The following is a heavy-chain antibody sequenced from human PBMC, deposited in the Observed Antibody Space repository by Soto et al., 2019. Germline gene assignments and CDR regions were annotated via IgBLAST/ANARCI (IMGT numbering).Heavy chain of an antibody. V-gene: IGHV3-21*01. CDR1: GFTFSSYT. J-gene: IGHJ4*02. Sequence: EVQLVESGGGLVKPGGSLRLSCAASGFTFSSYTMHWVRQAPGKGLEWVSSISSSSSFIFYADSVKGRFTISRDNAKNSLYLQMNSLRAEDTAVYYCASQGRTIFDYWGQGTLVTVSS. CDR3: ASQGRTIFDY. D-gene: IGHD3-10*01. CDR2: ISSSSSFI.